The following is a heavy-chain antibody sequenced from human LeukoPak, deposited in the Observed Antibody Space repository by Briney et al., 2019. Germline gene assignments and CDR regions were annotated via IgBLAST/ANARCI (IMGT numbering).Heavy chain of an antibody. CDR3: ALSPHHGSGSS. V-gene: IGHV3-23*01. Sequence: PGGSLRLSCAASGFTFSSYAMSWVRQAPGKGLEWVSAISGSGGSTYYADSVRGRFTISRDNSKNTLYLQMNSLRAEDTAVYYCALSPHHGSGSSWGQGTLVTVSS. D-gene: IGHD3-10*01. CDR1: GFTFSSYA. CDR2: ISGSGGST. J-gene: IGHJ5*02.